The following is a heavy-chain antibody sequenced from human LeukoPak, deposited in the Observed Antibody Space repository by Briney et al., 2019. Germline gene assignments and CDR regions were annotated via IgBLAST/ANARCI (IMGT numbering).Heavy chain of an antibody. CDR1: GFTFSSYA. J-gene: IGHJ4*02. D-gene: IGHD6-6*01. Sequence: PGGSLRLSCAASGFTFSSYAMSWVRQAPGKGLEWVSAISGSGSTYYADSVKGRFTISRDNSKNTLYLQMNSLRAEDTAVYYCAKTHSSSSRGPFDYWGQGTLVTVSS. CDR2: ISGSGST. V-gene: IGHV3-23*01. CDR3: AKTHSSSSRGPFDY.